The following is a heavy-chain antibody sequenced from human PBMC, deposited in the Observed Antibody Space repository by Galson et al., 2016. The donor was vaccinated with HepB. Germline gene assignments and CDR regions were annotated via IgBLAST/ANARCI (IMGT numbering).Heavy chain of an antibody. Sequence: LRLSCAASGFTFSTYGMHWVRPAPGKGLEWVALISYDGKSGSYADSVKGRVTISRDNSKNPLYLQMHSLWGEDTAVYYCAKGRWDFDSWGQGTLVTVSS. CDR2: ISYDGKSG. D-gene: IGHD5-24*01. CDR3: AKGRWDFDS. J-gene: IGHJ4*02. V-gene: IGHV3-30*18. CDR1: GFTFSTYG.